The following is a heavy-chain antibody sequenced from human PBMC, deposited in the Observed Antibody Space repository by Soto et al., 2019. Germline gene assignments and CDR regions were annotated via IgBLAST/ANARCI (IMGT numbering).Heavy chain of an antibody. V-gene: IGHV3-23*01. Sequence: EVQLLDSGGGLVQPGGSLRLSCAASGFRFSSKAMSWVRQSPGQGLELVSIISGSGSSTDYTDSLKGRFTISRDNSKNMVYLEMNYLRAEDTAVYYCAKENGFQFVNFGASGFDYWGQGSLVSVSS. CDR3: AKENGFQFVNFGASGFDY. CDR1: GFRFSSKA. D-gene: IGHD6-6*01. CDR2: ISGSGSST. J-gene: IGHJ4*02.